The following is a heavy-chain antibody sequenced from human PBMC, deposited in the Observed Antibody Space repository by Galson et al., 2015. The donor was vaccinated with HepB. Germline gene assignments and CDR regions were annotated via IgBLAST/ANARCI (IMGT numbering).Heavy chain of an antibody. Sequence: SVKVSCKASGYTFTSYAMHWVRQAPGQRLEWMGWINAGNGNTKYSQKFQGRATITRDTSASTAYMELSSLRSEDTAVYYCARDGALYCSGGSCYSGGCDYWGQGTLVTVSS. D-gene: IGHD2-15*01. CDR2: INAGNGNT. CDR1: GYTFTSYA. V-gene: IGHV1-3*01. J-gene: IGHJ4*02. CDR3: ARDGALYCSGGSCYSGGCDY.